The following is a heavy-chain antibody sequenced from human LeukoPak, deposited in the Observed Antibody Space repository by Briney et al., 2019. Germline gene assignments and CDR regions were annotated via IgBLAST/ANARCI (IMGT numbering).Heavy chain of an antibody. V-gene: IGHV3-74*01. J-gene: IGHJ4*02. D-gene: IGHD4-17*01. CDR3: AKDPRTYGYELDY. CDR1: GFTFSSYW. CDR2: INSDGSST. Sequence: GGSLRLSCAASGFTFSSYWMHWVRQAPGKGLVWVSRINSDGSSTSYADSVKGRFTISRDNSKNTLYLQMNSLRAEDTAVYYRAKDPRTYGYELDYWGQGTLVTVSS.